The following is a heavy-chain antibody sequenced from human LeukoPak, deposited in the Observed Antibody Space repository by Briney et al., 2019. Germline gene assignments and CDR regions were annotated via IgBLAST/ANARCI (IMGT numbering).Heavy chain of an antibody. J-gene: IGHJ5*02. D-gene: IGHD6-13*01. CDR3: AKGYGQRLVNNWFDP. CDR1: GFTFDDYG. CDR2: INWDGGST. V-gene: IGHV3-20*04. Sequence: GGSLRLSCVASGFTFDDYGVSWVRQVPGKGLEWVAGINWDGGSTGYADSVKGRFTISRDNSKNTLYLQVNSLRAEDTAVYYCAKGYGQRLVNNWFDPWGQGTLVTVSS.